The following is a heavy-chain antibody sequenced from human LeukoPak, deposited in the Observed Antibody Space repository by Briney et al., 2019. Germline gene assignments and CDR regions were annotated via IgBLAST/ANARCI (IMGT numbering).Heavy chain of an antibody. Sequence: ASVTVSCKASGYTFTSYGISWVRQAPGQGLEWMGWINTNTGNPTYAQGFTGRFVFSLDTSVSTAYLQISSLKAEDTAVYYCARDARLSGSYSNGFDYWGQGTLVTVSS. CDR1: GYTFTSYG. V-gene: IGHV7-4-1*02. CDR3: ARDARLSGSYSNGFDY. J-gene: IGHJ4*02. D-gene: IGHD1-26*01. CDR2: INTNTGNP.